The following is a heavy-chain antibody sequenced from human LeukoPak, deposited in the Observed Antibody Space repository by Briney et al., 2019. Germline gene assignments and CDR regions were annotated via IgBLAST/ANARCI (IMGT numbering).Heavy chain of an antibody. CDR3: ARQVGAGVRKEGAFDI. J-gene: IGHJ3*02. Sequence: PSQTLSLTCTVAGGSISSGSYYWSCIRQPAGKGLECIGRIYTSGSTNYNPSLKSRVTISVDTSKNQFSLKLSSVTAADTAVYYCARQVGAGVRKEGAFDIWGQGTMVTVSS. CDR2: IYTSGST. CDR1: GGSISSGSYY. V-gene: IGHV4-61*02. D-gene: IGHD1-26*01.